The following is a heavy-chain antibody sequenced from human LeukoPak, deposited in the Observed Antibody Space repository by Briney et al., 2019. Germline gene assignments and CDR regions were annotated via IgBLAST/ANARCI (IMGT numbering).Heavy chain of an antibody. Sequence: GGSLRLSCAASGFTFSSYAMSWVRQAPGKGLEWVSSIYAGSNAYYADSVKGRFTISRDNSNYALYLQMNSLRAEDAAVYYCAKDRPNYYESNGHYYRRDGDYWGQGTLVTVS. CDR3: AKDRPNYYESNGHYYRRDGDY. D-gene: IGHD3-22*01. CDR1: GFTFSSYA. V-gene: IGHV3-23*03. CDR2: IYAGSNA. J-gene: IGHJ4*02.